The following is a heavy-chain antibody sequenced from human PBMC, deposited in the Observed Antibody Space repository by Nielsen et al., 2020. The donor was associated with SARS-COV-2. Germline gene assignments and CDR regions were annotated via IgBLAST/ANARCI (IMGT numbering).Heavy chain of an antibody. D-gene: IGHD6-19*01. Sequence: KVSCKGSGYSFTSYWIGWVRQMLGKGLEWMGIIYPGDSDTRYSPSFQGQVTISADKSISTAYLQWSSLKASDTAMYYCARHLRYIAVAGRPFDYWDQGTLVTVS. CDR2: IYPGDSDT. J-gene: IGHJ4*02. CDR1: GYSFTSYW. V-gene: IGHV5-51*01. CDR3: ARHLRYIAVAGRPFDY.